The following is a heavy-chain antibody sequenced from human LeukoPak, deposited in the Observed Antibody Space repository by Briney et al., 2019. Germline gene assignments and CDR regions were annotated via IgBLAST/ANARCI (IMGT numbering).Heavy chain of an antibody. J-gene: IGHJ4*02. V-gene: IGHV3-21*01. D-gene: IGHD1-26*01. CDR2: ISSSSNYI. CDR1: GFTFSSYN. CDR3: ARGGSYFDS. Sequence: PGGSLRLSCAASGFTFSSYNMNWVRQAPGKGLEWVASISSSSNYIYYVDSVKGRFTISRDNAKNSLYLQMNSLRAEDTAVYYCARGGSYFDSWGQGTLVTVSS.